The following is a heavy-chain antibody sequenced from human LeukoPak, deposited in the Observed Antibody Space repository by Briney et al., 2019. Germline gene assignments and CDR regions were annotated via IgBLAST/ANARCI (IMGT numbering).Heavy chain of an antibody. Sequence: GGSLRLSCAASGFTFSRHWMSWVRQAPGKGLEWVANIKEDGSEKYSVDSVKGRFTISRDNAKNSLYLQMNGLRAEDTAVYYCARELIGVITDFDYWGQGTLVTVSS. V-gene: IGHV3-7*03. D-gene: IGHD3-10*01. CDR1: GFTFSRHW. CDR2: IKEDGSEK. J-gene: IGHJ4*02. CDR3: ARELIGVITDFDY.